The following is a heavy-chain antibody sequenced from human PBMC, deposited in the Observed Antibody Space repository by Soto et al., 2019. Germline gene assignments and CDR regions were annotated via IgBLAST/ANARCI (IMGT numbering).Heavy chain of an antibody. CDR2: IVVGSGNT. J-gene: IGHJ6*02. CDR1: GFTFTTSA. V-gene: IGHV1-58*02. CDR3: AADSTQLVWFGEGYYGMDV. Sequence: SVKVSCKASGFTFTTSAMQWVRQARGQRLEWIGWIVVGSGNTNYAQKFQERVTITRDMSTSTAYMELSSLRSEDTAVYFCAADSTQLVWFGEGYYGMDVWRQGTTVTVSS. D-gene: IGHD3-10*01.